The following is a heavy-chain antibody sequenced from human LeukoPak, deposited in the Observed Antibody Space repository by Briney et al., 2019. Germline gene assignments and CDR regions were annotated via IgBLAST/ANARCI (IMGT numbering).Heavy chain of an antibody. D-gene: IGHD3-9*01. CDR3: ASGLDYDILTGPAFDI. CDR2: IYYSGST. Sequence: SQTLSLTCTVSGGSISSGGYYWSWIRQHPGKGLEWIGYIYYSGSTYYNPSLKSRVTISVDTSKNQFSLKLSSVTAADTAVYYCASGLDYDILTGPAFDIWGQGTMVTVSS. CDR1: GGSISSGGYY. V-gene: IGHV4-31*03. J-gene: IGHJ3*02.